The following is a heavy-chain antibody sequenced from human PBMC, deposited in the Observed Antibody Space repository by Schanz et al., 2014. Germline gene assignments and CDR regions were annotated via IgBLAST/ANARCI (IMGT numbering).Heavy chain of an antibody. Sequence: EVQLLESGGGLVQPGGSLRLSCAASRFTFSSYAMSWVRQAPGKGLEWVSAISDSGDLTYYADSVKGRFTISRDNAKYTLYLQMNSLRAEDTAVYYCARVRSGWNDGFDIWGQGTMVTVSS. CDR2: ISDSGDLT. CDR3: ARVRSGWNDGFDI. D-gene: IGHD6-19*01. J-gene: IGHJ3*02. CDR1: RFTFSSYA. V-gene: IGHV3-23*01.